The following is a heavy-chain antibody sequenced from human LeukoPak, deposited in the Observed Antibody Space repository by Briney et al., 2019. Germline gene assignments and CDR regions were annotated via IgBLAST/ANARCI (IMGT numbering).Heavy chain of an antibody. V-gene: IGHV3-48*01. Sequence: PGGSLRLSCAASGFTFSSYAMSWVRQAPGKGLEWVSYISSSSSTIYYADSVKGRFTISRDNAKNSLYLQMSSLRAEDTAVYYCARSKHYFDYWGQGTLVTVSS. CDR1: GFTFSSYA. CDR3: ARSKHYFDY. CDR2: ISSSSSTI. J-gene: IGHJ4*02.